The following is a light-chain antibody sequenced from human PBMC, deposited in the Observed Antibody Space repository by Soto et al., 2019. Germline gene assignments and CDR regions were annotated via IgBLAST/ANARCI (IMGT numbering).Light chain of an antibody. J-gene: IGKJ4*01. Sequence: EIVMTQSPATLSVSPGERVTLSCRPSQTIHSNLAWYQQRPGQAPRPLIYAASTRATGIPARFSGNGFGTELTININSLQSADLAIYYCKTYSDWPLTFGGGTKVEIK. CDR2: AAS. V-gene: IGKV3D-15*01. CDR3: KTYSDWPLT. CDR1: QTIHSN.